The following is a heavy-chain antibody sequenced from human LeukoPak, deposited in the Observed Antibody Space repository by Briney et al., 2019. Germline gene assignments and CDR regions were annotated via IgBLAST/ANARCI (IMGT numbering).Heavy chain of an antibody. V-gene: IGHV3-23*01. CDR3: AKGGLYYDILTGYYHVSTFDY. D-gene: IGHD3-9*01. Sequence: GGSLRLSCAASGFTFSSYGMSWVRQAPGKGLEWVSAKSGTGGSTYYADSVKGRFTISRDNSKNTLYLQMNSLRAEDTAVYYCAKGGLYYDILTGYYHVSTFDYWGQGTLVTVSS. CDR1: GFTFSSYG. J-gene: IGHJ4*02. CDR2: KSGTGGST.